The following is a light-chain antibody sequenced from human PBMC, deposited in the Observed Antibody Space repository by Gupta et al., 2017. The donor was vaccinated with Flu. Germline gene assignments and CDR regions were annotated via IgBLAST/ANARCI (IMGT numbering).Light chain of an antibody. CDR2: YKSDSDM. Sequence: QAVLTPPASLSASPGASASLTCTLRSDTNVNTYRIYWYQQKPGRSHQYPLRYKSDSDMQQGSGVPSRFSGSKYASATAVSIIMAGLQAEDDYYYSSMNWNSRAWVFGGGTKMTVL. J-gene: IGLJ2*01. V-gene: IGLV5-45*01. CDR3: MNWNSRAWV. CDR1: SDTNVNTYR.